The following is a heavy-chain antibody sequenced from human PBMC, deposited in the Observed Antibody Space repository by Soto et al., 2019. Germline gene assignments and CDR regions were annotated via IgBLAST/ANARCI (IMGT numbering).Heavy chain of an antibody. CDR3: AKDAEALPYSSSWANWFDP. CDR1: GFTFSSYG. J-gene: IGHJ5*02. V-gene: IGHV3-30*18. Sequence: GGSLRLSCAASGFTFSSYGMHWVRQAPGKGLEWVAVISYDGSNKYYADSVKGRFTISRDNSKNTLYLQMNSLRAEDTAVYYCAKDAEALPYSSSWANWFDPWGQGTLVTVSS. D-gene: IGHD6-13*01. CDR2: ISYDGSNK.